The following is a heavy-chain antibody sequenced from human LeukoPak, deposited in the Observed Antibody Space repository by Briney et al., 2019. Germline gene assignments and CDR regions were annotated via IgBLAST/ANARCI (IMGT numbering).Heavy chain of an antibody. CDR3: ARDGYSGSYFSPFDY. J-gene: IGHJ4*02. Sequence: PGGSLRLSCAASGFTFSTYWMSWVRQAPGKGLEWVSYISSSSSTIYYADSVKGRFTISRDNAKNSLYLQMNSLRAEDTAVYYCARDGYSGSYFSPFDYWGQGTLVTVSS. V-gene: IGHV3-48*01. D-gene: IGHD1-26*01. CDR1: GFTFSTYW. CDR2: ISSSSSTI.